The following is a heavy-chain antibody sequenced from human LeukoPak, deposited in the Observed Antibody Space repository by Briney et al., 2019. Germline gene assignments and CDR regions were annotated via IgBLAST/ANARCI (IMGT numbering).Heavy chain of an antibody. CDR2: IYHSGST. J-gene: IGHJ3*02. CDR1: GGSISSGGYS. V-gene: IGHV4-30-2*01. Sequence: SQTLSLTCAVSGGSISSGGYSWSWIRQPPGKGLEWIRYIYHSGSTYYNPSLKSRVTISVDRSKNQFSLKLSSVTAADTAVYYCARGRAFDIWGQGTMVTVSS. CDR3: ARGRAFDI.